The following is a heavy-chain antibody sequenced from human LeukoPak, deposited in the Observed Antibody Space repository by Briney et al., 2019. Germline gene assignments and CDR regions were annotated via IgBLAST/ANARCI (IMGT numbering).Heavy chain of an antibody. CDR2: IYYSGST. J-gene: IGHJ4*02. CDR3: ARHDLHSSSWYYLDY. CDR1: GGSITRSSYY. D-gene: IGHD6-13*01. Sequence: SETLSLTCTVSGGSITRSSYYWGWIRQPPGKGLEWIGTIYYSGSTYYNPSLKSRVTISVDTSKNQFSLKLSSVTAADTAVYYCARHDLHSSSWYYLDYWGQGTLVTVSS. V-gene: IGHV4-39*01.